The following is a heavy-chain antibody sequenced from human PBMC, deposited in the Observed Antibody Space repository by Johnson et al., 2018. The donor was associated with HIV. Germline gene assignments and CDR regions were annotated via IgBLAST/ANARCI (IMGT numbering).Heavy chain of an antibody. CDR3: ARDRRVGYTTYDAFDI. CDR2: ISWNSGSI. V-gene: IGHV3-9*01. J-gene: IGHJ3*02. CDR1: GFTVSSNY. D-gene: IGHD5-18*01. Sequence: VQLVESGGGLVQPGGSLRLSCAASGFTVSSNYMSWVRQAPGKGLEWVSGISWNSGSIGYADSVKGRFTISRDNAKNSLYLQMNSLRAEDTALYYCARDRRVGYTTYDAFDIWGQGTMVTVSS.